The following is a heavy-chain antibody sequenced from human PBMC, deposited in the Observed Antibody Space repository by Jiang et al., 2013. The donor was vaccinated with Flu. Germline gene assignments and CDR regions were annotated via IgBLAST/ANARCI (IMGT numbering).Heavy chain of an antibody. V-gene: IGHV3-11*03. J-gene: IGHJ4*02. Sequence: GSLRLSCAASGFTFSDYYMSWIRQAPGKGLEWVSYISSSSSYTNYADSVKGRFTISRDNAKNSLYLQMNSLRAEDTAVYYCSVASAGQSYRAFDYWGQGTLVTVSS. D-gene: IGHD6-13*01. CDR1: GFTFSDYY. CDR3: SVASAGQSYRAFDY. CDR2: ISSSSSYT.